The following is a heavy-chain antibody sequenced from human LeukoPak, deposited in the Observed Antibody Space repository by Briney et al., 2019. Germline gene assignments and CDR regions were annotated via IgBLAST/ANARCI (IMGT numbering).Heavy chain of an antibody. CDR1: GFTFSSYA. Sequence: GGSVRLSCAASGFTFSSYAMSWVRQAPGKGLEWVSAISGSGGSTYYADSVKGRFTISRDNPKNTLYLQMNSLRAEDTAVYYCARVRDYDYVWGRREDAFDIWGQGTMVTVSS. J-gene: IGHJ3*02. D-gene: IGHD3-16*01. CDR2: ISGSGGST. CDR3: ARVRDYDYVWGRREDAFDI. V-gene: IGHV3-23*01.